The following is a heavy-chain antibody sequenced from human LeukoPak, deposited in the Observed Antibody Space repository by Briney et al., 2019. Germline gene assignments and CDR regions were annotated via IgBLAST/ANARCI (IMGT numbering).Heavy chain of an antibody. D-gene: IGHD6-6*01. CDR2: ISSNGGST. CDR3: ARAPAARLIYYYYVDV. V-gene: IGHV3-64*01. J-gene: IGHJ6*03. Sequence: TGGSLRLSCAASGFTFSSYAMHWVRQAPGKGLEYVSAISSNGGSTYYANSVKGRFTISRDNAKNSLYLQMNSLRAEDTAVYYCARAPAARLIYYYYVDVWGKGTTVTVSS. CDR1: GFTFSSYA.